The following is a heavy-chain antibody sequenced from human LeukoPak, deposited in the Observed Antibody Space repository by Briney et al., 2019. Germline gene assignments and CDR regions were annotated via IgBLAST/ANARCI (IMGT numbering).Heavy chain of an antibody. J-gene: IGHJ6*02. CDR2: IYYSGST. Sequence: SETLSLTCTVSGGSISSYYWSWIRQPPGKGLEWIGYIYYSGSTNYNPSLKSRVTISVDTSKNQFSLRLSSVTAADTAVYYCARVGDPFYYYYGMDVWGQGTTVTVSS. CDR3: ARVGDPFYYYYGMDV. CDR1: GGSISSYY. D-gene: IGHD3-16*01. V-gene: IGHV4-59*01.